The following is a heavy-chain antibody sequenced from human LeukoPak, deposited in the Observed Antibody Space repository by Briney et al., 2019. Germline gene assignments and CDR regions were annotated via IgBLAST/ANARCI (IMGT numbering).Heavy chain of an antibody. CDR2: ISASGGST. CDR1: GFTFNNYA. CDR3: ARDKGTSYLSSFDY. D-gene: IGHD6-6*01. J-gene: IGHJ4*02. V-gene: IGHV3-23*01. Sequence: PGGSLRLSCAASGFTFNNYAMSWVRQAPGKGLEWVSAISASGGSTYYADSVKGRFTISRDNSKNTLYLQMRAADTAVYYCARDKGTSYLSSFDYWGQGTLVTVSS.